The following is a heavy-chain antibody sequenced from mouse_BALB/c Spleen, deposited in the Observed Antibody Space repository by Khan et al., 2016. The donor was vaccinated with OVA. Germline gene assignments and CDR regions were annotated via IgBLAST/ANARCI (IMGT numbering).Heavy chain of an antibody. Sequence: QVQLQQSGPELVKPGALVKISCKASGYTFTDYIIGWVKQSTRQGLEWIGDIFPGSDTPYYNEKFKDKATLTVDKSANTAYMQLSSLTSEDSAVYFCARGGYSAFAYWGLGTLVTVSA. V-gene: IGHV1-77*01. CDR3: ARGGYSAFAY. CDR2: IFPGSDTP. J-gene: IGHJ3*01. D-gene: IGHD2-14*01. CDR1: GYTFTDYI.